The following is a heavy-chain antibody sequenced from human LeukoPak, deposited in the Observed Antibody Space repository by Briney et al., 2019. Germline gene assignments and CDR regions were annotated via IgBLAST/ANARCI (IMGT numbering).Heavy chain of an antibody. CDR2: INHSGST. CDR3: ARVMYYYGSGSSSWFDP. J-gene: IGHJ5*02. CDR1: GGSFSGYY. V-gene: IGHV4-34*01. D-gene: IGHD3-10*01. Sequence: SETLSLTCAVYGGSFSGYYWSWIRQPPGKGLEWIGEINHSGSTNYNPSLKSRVTISVDTSKNQFSLKLSSVTAADTAVYYCARVMYYYGSGSSSWFDPWGQGTLVTVSS.